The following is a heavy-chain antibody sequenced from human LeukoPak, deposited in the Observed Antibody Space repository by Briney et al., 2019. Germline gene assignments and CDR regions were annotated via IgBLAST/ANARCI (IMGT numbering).Heavy chain of an antibody. V-gene: IGHV1-69*05. CDR3: ARGSRKQLPMIHYYYYYMDV. J-gene: IGHJ6*03. CDR1: GGTFSSYA. Sequence: ASVKVSCKASGGTFSSYAISWVRQAPGQGLEWMGGIIPIFGTANYAQKFQGRVTITTDESTSTAYMELSSLRSEDTAVYYCARGSRKQLPMIHYYYYYMDVWGKGTTGTVSS. D-gene: IGHD6-6*01. CDR2: IIPIFGTA.